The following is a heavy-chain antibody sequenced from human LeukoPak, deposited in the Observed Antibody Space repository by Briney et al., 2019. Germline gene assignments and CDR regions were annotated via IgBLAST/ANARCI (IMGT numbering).Heavy chain of an antibody. CDR3: ARGGYDFWSVTHNWFDP. J-gene: IGHJ5*02. CDR2: MNPNSGNT. V-gene: IGHV1-8*03. D-gene: IGHD3-3*01. CDR1: GYTFTSYD. Sequence: ASVKVSCKASGYTFTSYDINWVRQATGQGLEWMGWMNPNSGNTGYAQKFQGRVTITRNTSISTAYMELSSLRSEDTAVYYCARGGYDFWSVTHNWFDPWGQGTLVTVSS.